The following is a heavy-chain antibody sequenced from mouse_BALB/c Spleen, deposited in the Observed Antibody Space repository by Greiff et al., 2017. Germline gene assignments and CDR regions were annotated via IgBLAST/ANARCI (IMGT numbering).Heavy chain of an antibody. J-gene: IGHJ3*01. D-gene: IGHD1-2*01. CDR1: GFSLTSYG. CDR2: IWAGGST. Sequence: VKVVESGPGLVAPSQSLSITCTVSGFSLTSYGVHWVRQPPGKGLEWLGVIWAGGSTNYNSALMSRLSISKDNSKSQVFLKMNSLQTDDTAMYYCARGGLYGYGWFAYWGQGTLVTVSA. V-gene: IGHV2-9*02. CDR3: ARGGLYGYGWFAY.